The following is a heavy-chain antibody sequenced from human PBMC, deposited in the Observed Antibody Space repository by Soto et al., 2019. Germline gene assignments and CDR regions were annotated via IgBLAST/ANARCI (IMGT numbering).Heavy chain of an antibody. Sequence: KSSETLSLTCAVSGGSISSSNWWSWVRQPPGKGLEWIGEIYHSGSTNYNPSLKSRVTISVDKSKNQFSLKLSSVTAADTAVYYCARTNYGDYSVDFDYWGQGTLVTVSS. J-gene: IGHJ4*02. CDR1: GGSISSSNW. V-gene: IGHV4-4*02. CDR3: ARTNYGDYSVDFDY. D-gene: IGHD4-17*01. CDR2: IYHSGST.